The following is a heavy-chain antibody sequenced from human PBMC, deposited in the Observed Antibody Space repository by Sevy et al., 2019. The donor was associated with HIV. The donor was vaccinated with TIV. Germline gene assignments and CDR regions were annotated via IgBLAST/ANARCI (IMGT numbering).Heavy chain of an antibody. V-gene: IGHV3-9*03. J-gene: IGHJ6*03. CDR1: GFTFDDYA. Sequence: GGSLRLSCAASGFTFDDYAMHWVRQVPGKGLEWVSGISWNSGSIGYADSVKGRFTISRDNAKNSLYLQMSSLRAEDMALYYCAKDSRYCSGGTCYSDYYYMDVWATGPRSPSP. CDR2: ISWNSGSI. D-gene: IGHD2-15*01. CDR3: AKDSRYCSGGTCYSDYYYMDV.